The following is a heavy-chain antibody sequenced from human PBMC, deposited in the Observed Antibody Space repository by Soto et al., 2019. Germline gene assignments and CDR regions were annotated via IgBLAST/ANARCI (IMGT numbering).Heavy chain of an antibody. V-gene: IGHV1-18*04. CDR3: AIVDFDCFSVSTLDF. CDR1: GYTFTSYG. D-gene: IGHD3-9*01. CDR2: ISAYNGNT. J-gene: IGHJ4*02. Sequence: GASVKVSCKASGYTFTSYGISWVRQAPGQGLEWMGWISAYNGNTNYAQKLQGRVTMTTDTSTSTAYMELRSLRSDDTAVYYCAIVDFDCFSVSTLDFSGQGTLVIGSA.